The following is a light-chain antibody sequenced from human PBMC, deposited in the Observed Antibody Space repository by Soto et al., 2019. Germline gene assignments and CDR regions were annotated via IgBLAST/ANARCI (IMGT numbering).Light chain of an antibody. V-gene: IGLV1-44*01. CDR1: TSNIGSNT. CDR3: AAWDDSLNGVVI. CDR2: SDS. J-gene: IGLJ2*01. Sequence: QSVLTQPPSASGTPGQRVTISCSGSTSNIGSNTVNWYQHLPGSAPKLLIHSDSQRPSGVPDRFSGSKSGTSASLAISGLPSEDEADYFCAAWDDSLNGVVIFGGGTKLTVL.